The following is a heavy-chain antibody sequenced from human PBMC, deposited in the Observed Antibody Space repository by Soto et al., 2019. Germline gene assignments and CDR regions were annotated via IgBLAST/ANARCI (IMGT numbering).Heavy chain of an antibody. J-gene: IGHJ4*02. D-gene: IGHD3-16*01. CDR1: GYTFTSYG. CDR3: ARDWFGIDY. V-gene: IGHV1-18*01. Sequence: QVQLVQSGAEVKKPGASVKVSCKASGYTFTSYGISWVRQAPGQGLEWMGWINPYNGNTNYAQKLQGRVTMTTDTSTNPAYMELRGLRSDDTAVYYCARDWFGIDYWGQGTLVTVSS. CDR2: INPYNGNT.